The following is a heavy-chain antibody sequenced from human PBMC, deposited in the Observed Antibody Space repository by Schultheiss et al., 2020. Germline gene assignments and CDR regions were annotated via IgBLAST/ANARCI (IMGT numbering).Heavy chain of an antibody. V-gene: IGHV3-30-3*01. J-gene: IGHJ4*02. CDR3: AKDEGVVVAATLYFDY. Sequence: GGSLRLSCAASGFTFSSYAMHWVRQAPGKGLEWVAVISYDGSNKYYADSVKGRFTISRDNSKNTLYLQMNSLRAEDTAVYYCAKDEGVVVAATLYFDYWGQGTLVTVSS. D-gene: IGHD2-15*01. CDR1: GFTFSSYA. CDR2: ISYDGSNK.